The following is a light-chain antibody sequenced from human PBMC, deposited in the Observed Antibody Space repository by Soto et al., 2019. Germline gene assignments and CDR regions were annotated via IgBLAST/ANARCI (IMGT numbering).Light chain of an antibody. V-gene: IGLV2-14*01. CDR2: EVT. CDR1: TNDIGGYKY. CDR3: SSYTSSRKV. Sequence: QSALTQPASVSGSPGQSITISCTGTTNDIGGYKYVSWYQQHPGKAPKLIIFEVTNRPSGVSNRFSGSKSGNTASLTISGLQAEDEADYYCSSYTSSRKVFGTGTKLTVL. J-gene: IGLJ1*01.